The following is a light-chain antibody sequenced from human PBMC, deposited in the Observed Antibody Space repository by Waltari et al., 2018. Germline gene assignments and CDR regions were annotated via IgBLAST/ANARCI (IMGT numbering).Light chain of an antibody. Sequence: EIVLTQSPATLSLSPGERATLSCRASQSVSSNLAWYQQKPGQAPRLLFYDASNKATGIPARFSGSGSGTDFTLTISSLEPEYFAVYYCQQRGDWSRTFGPGTKVEIK. CDR2: DAS. J-gene: IGKJ3*01. CDR3: QQRGDWSRT. CDR1: QSVSSN. V-gene: IGKV3-11*01.